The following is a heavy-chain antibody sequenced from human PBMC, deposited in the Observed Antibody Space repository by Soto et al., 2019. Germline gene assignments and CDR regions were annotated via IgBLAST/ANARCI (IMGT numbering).Heavy chain of an antibody. J-gene: IGHJ4*02. D-gene: IGHD3-9*01. CDR1: GFTFTSYG. CDR2: IRGDGGQT. V-gene: IGHV3-23*01. Sequence: GGSLRLSCTASGFTFTSYGMGWVRQAPGKGLQWVSTIRGDGGQTHYTDSVKGRFSISRDNSKNTVYLQMDPLRAEDTAMYFCARDVGLDSDDFFAYWGQGTQVTVSS. CDR3: ARDVGLDSDDFFAY.